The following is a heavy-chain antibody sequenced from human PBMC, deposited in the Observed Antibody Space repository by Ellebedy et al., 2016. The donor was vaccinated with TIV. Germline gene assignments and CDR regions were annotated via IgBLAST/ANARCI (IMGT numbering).Heavy chain of an antibody. D-gene: IGHD6-19*01. CDR3: ARGQGGAMAGSYVHFDS. CDR2: ISIYKGNT. V-gene: IGHV1-18*01. Sequence: AASVKVSCKASGYIFTSYGISWVRQAPGQGLEWMGWISIYKGNTNYAQKFQGRVTMTTDTSTSTAYMELRSLRSDDTAVYYCARGQGGAMAGSYVHFDSWGQGTLVTVSS. J-gene: IGHJ4*02. CDR1: GYIFTSYG.